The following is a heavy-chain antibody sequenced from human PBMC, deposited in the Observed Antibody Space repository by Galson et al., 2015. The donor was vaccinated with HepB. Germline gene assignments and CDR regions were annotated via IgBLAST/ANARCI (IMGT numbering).Heavy chain of an antibody. J-gene: IGHJ4*02. CDR2: ISYDGSNK. D-gene: IGHD3-10*01. CDR3: AKDPYYHGSGSYYFDY. Sequence: SLRLSCAASGFTFSSYGMHWVRQAPGKGLEWVAVISYDGSNKYYADSVKGRFTISRDNSKNTLYLQMNSLRAEDTAVYYCAKDPYYHGSGSYYFDYWAQGALVTASS. CDR1: GFTFSSYG. V-gene: IGHV3-30*18.